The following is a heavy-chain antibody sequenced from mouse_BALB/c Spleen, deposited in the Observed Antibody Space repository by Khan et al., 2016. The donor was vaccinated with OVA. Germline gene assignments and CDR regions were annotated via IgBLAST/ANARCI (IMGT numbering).Heavy chain of an antibody. CDR2: ISYSGTT. Sequence: EVQLQESGPGLVKPSQSLSLTCTVTGYSITSGYGWNWIRQFPGNKLEWMGYISYSGTTNYNSSLKSRISITRATSNNQFFLQLNSVTTEDTATCYCARTARIKYWGQGTTLTVSS. D-gene: IGHD1-2*01. V-gene: IGHV3-2*02. J-gene: IGHJ2*01. CDR3: ARTARIKY. CDR1: GYSITSGYG.